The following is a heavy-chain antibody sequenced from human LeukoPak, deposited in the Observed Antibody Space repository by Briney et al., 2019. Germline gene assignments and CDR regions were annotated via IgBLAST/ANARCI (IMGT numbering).Heavy chain of an antibody. CDR1: GYTFTSYG. V-gene: IGHV1-18*01. D-gene: IGHD3-22*01. J-gene: IGHJ4*02. Sequence: GASVKVSCKASGYTFTSYGINWVRQAPGQGLEWMGWISAYTGNTNYAQKLQGRVTMTTDTSTSSAYMELRSLRSEDTAVYYCARRLNYYDSSAYDYWGQGTLVTVSS. CDR3: ARRLNYYDSSAYDY. CDR2: ISAYTGNT.